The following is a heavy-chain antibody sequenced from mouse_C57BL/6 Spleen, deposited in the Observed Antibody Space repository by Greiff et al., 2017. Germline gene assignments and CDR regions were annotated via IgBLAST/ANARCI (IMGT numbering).Heavy chain of an antibody. CDR2: IDPEDGET. CDR3: AGDGYQYYFDY. D-gene: IGHD2-3*01. CDR1: GFNIKDYY. J-gene: IGHJ2*01. Sequence: VQLQQSGAELVKPGASVKLSCTASGFNIKDYYMHWVKQRTEQGLEWIGRIDPEDGETKYAPKFQGKATITADTSSNTADLQLSSLTSEDTAVYYCAGDGYQYYFDYWGQGTTLTVSS. V-gene: IGHV14-2*01.